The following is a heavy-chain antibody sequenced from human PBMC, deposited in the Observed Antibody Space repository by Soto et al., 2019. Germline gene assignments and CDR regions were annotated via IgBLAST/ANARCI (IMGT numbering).Heavy chain of an antibody. Sequence: EVQLLESGGGVVQPGGSLRLSCAASGFTFSDYAMSWVRQTPGKGLQWVAGVGGSDDDKHYADSVRGRFIVSRDNSKNTLHMQMNRLRADATAIYYCAKHATSLTGVWDPVDMWGPGTEVTVSS. CDR2: VGGSDDDK. V-gene: IGHV3-23*01. D-gene: IGHD2-8*01. CDR1: GFTFSDYA. CDR3: AKHATSLTGVWDPVDM. J-gene: IGHJ3*02.